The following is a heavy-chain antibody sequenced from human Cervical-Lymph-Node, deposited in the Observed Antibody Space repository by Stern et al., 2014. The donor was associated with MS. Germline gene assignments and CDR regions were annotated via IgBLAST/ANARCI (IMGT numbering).Heavy chain of an antibody. CDR3: AREGFDYVWGSYRYTLDY. Sequence: QLVQSGAEVKKPGASVKVSCKASGYTFTSYGISWVRQAPGQGLEWMGWISAYNGNTNYAQKLQGRVTMTTDTSTSTAYMELRSLRSDDTAVYYCAREGFDYVWGSYRYTLDYWGQGTLVTVSS. CDR2: ISAYNGNT. J-gene: IGHJ4*02. CDR1: GYTFTSYG. D-gene: IGHD3-16*02. V-gene: IGHV1-18*04.